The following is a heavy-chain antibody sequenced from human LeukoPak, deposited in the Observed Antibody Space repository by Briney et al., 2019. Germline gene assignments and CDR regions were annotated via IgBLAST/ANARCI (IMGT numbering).Heavy chain of an antibody. J-gene: IGHJ4*02. CDR1: GYTFTSYY. V-gene: IGHV1-46*01. D-gene: IGHD6-19*01. CDR2: INPSGGST. CDR3: AAGGQWLPPDY. Sequence: ASVKVSCKASGYTFTSYYMHWVRQAPGQGLEWMGIINPSGGSTTYAQKFQGRVTMTRDMSTTTVYIELSSLRSEDTAVYYCAAGGQWLPPDYWGQGTLVTVSS.